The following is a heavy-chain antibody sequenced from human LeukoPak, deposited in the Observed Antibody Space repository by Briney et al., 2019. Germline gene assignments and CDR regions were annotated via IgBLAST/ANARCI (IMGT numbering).Heavy chain of an antibody. CDR1: GFTFSNHW. V-gene: IGHV3-7*01. CDR2: INQEGSEK. D-gene: IGHD6-19*01. Sequence: GGSLRLSCAASGFTFSNHWMTWVRQAPGKGLEWVANINQEGSEKYYVDSLKGRFNISRDNADNSLYLQMTRLRAEATAVYYCARGRWLANKSYFDYWGQGTLVTVSS. CDR3: ARGRWLANKSYFDY. J-gene: IGHJ4*02.